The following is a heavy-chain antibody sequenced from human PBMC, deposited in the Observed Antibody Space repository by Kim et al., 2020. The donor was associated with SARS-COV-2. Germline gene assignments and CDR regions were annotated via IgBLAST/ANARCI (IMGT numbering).Heavy chain of an antibody. V-gene: IGHV3-53*01. CDR1: GFSVSDEY. J-gene: IGHJ4*02. D-gene: IGHD3-3*01. Sequence: GGSLRLSCVASGFSVSDEYVSWLRQGPGKELELVSMIYTGGTTHYADSVRGRFTISRDISTNTVFLQMNSLRVEDTAVYYCASHSNFWSGPFPHWGQGTLVTVSS. CDR3: ASHSNFWSGPFPH. CDR2: IYTGGTT.